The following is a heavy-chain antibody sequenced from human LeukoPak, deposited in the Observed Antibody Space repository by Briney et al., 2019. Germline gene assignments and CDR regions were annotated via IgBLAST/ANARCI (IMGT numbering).Heavy chain of an antibody. CDR2: ISHSSSAM. V-gene: IGHV3-48*01. CDR1: AFVFSNYN. J-gene: IGHJ2*01. D-gene: IGHD4-17*01. CDR3: ARGTVTQDWYFDL. Sequence: GGSLRLSCAASAFVFSNYNMNWVRQAPGKGLEWISYISHSSSAMYYADSVKSRFTISRDNAKNSLFLQMSSLRAEDTALYYCARGTVTQDWYFDLWGRGTLVTVSS.